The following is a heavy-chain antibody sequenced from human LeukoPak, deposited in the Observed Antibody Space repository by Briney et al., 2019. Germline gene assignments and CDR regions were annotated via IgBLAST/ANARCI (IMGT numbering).Heavy chain of an antibody. Sequence: SETLSLTCTVSGYSITRGSYWGWIRQPPGKGLEWIGSIYYSGSTYYNPSLKSRVTISVDTSKNQFSLKLSSVTAADTAVYFCARLPVLGLAIEYWGQGTLVTVSS. CDR1: GYSITRGSY. V-gene: IGHV4-38-2*02. CDR2: IYYSGST. CDR3: ARLPVLGLAIEY. J-gene: IGHJ4*02. D-gene: IGHD3/OR15-3a*01.